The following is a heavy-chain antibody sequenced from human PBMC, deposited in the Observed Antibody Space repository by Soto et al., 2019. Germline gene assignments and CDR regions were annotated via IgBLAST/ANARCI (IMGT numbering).Heavy chain of an antibody. CDR3: SRDQSSTVITSTHFDP. D-gene: IGHD4-17*01. J-gene: IGHJ5*02. Sequence: PGGSLRLSCAASGFTFRRYAMEWVRQVPGKGLEWVAVISYDGSTTFYADSVKGRFTISRDNANNTLYLQTSNLRREDTAVYFCSRDQSSTVITSTHFDPWGQGTLVTVSS. CDR2: ISYDGSTT. CDR1: GFTFRRYA. V-gene: IGHV3-30-3*01.